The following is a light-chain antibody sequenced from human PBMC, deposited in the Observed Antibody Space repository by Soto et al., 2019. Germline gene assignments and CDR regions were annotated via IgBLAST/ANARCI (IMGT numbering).Light chain of an antibody. CDR2: EGS. Sequence: QSALTQPASVSGSPGQSITISCTGTSSDVGKYNLVSWYQQHPGKAPKLMIYEGSKRPSGISNRFSGSKSGNTASLTISGLQAEDEGDYYCCSYAGTSTFVFGGGTKLTVL. J-gene: IGLJ2*01. V-gene: IGLV2-23*01. CDR1: SSDVGKYNL. CDR3: CSYAGTSTFV.